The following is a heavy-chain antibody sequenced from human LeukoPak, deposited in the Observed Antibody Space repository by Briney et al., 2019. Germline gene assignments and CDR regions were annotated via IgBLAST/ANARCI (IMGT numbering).Heavy chain of an antibody. J-gene: IGHJ6*03. Sequence: SETLSLTCAVYGGSFSGYYWSWIRQPPGKGLEWIGEINHSGSTNYNPSLQSRVTISLDTPKNQFSLKLSSVTAADTAVYYCARGRSSMVRGYYYYYMDVWGKGTTVTISS. D-gene: IGHD3-10*01. CDR1: GGSFSGYY. V-gene: IGHV4-34*01. CDR3: ARGRSSMVRGYYYYYMDV. CDR2: INHSGST.